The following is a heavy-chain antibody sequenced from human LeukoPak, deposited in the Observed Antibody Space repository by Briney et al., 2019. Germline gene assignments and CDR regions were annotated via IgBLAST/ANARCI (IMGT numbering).Heavy chain of an antibody. Sequence: GGSLRLSCAASGFTFSSYSMNWVRQAPGKGLEWVSSISSSSSYIYYADSVKGRFTISRDNAKNSLYLQTNSLRAEDTAVYYCARDRGYCSSTSCSTGSNLNWFDPWGQGTLVTVSS. CDR2: ISSSSSYI. CDR1: GFTFSSYS. D-gene: IGHD2-2*01. CDR3: ARDRGYCSSTSCSTGSNLNWFDP. V-gene: IGHV3-21*01. J-gene: IGHJ5*02.